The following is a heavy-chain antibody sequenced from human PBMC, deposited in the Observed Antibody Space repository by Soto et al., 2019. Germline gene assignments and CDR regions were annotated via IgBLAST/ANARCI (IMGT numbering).Heavy chain of an antibody. CDR1: XXTXXXYW. CDR3: XXGWXGGMDV. Sequence: EVQLVESGGGSVQPGGSLRLSCAASXXTXXXYWMHWVXXXPGKGLVWVSRVNSDGSSTNYADSVKGRFTISRDNAKSTLYLQMNSLGAEDTXXYYXXXGWXGGMDVWGQGTTVTVSS. D-gene: IGHD1-1*01. CDR2: VNSDGSST. V-gene: IGHV3-74*01. J-gene: IGHJ6*02.